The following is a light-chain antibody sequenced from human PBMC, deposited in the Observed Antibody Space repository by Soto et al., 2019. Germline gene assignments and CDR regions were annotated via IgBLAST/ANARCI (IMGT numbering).Light chain of an antibody. V-gene: IGKV1-39*01. CDR2: AAS. CDR3: QQSYSTPIT. J-gene: IGKJ5*01. CDR1: QSISNY. Sequence: DIQMTQSPSSLSASVGDRVTITCRASQSISNYLSWYQHKPGKAPKLLIYAASSLQSGVPSSFSGSGAGTDLTLTISSLQPEDFASYYCQQSYSTPITFGQGTRLEIK.